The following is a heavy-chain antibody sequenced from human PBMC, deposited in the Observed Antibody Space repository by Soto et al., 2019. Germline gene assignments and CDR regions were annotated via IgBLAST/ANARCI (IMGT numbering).Heavy chain of an antibody. CDR1: GGSFSGYY. Sequence: SETLSLTCAVYGGSFSGYYWSWIRQPPGKGLEWIGEINHSGSTNYNPSLKSRVTISVDTSKNQFSLKLSSVTAADTAVYYCAGSHDYGDYGDYWGQGTLVTVSS. J-gene: IGHJ4*02. V-gene: IGHV4-34*01. CDR3: AGSHDYGDYGDY. D-gene: IGHD4-17*01. CDR2: INHSGST.